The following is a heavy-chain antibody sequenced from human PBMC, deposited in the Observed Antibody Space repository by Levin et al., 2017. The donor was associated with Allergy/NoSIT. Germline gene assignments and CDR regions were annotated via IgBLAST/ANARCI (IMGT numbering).Heavy chain of an antibody. D-gene: IGHD3-10*01. V-gene: IGHV3-9*01. CDR2: ISWNSGSI. CDR3: ARDNIGLPDAFDI. CDR1: GFTFDDYA. Sequence: SLKISCAASGFTFDDYAMHWVRQAPGKGLEWVSGISWNSGSIGYADSVKGRFTISRDNAKNSLYLQMNSLRTEDTALYYCARDNIGLPDAFDICVQGTMVIVS. J-gene: IGHJ3*02.